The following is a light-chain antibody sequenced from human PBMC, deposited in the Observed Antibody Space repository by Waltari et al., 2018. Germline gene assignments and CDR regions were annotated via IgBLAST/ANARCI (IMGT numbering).Light chain of an antibody. V-gene: IGKV3-20*01. J-gene: IGKJ1*01. CDR2: GAS. CDR1: QIVISDS. Sequence: EIVLTQSPGTLSLSPGEGAALSCRASQIVISDSLAWYQHKPGQAPRRLIDGASNRATGIPDRFSGSGSGTEFTLTIGSLEPEDFAIYYCQQYSGSPRTFGQGTKVEI. CDR3: QQYSGSPRT.